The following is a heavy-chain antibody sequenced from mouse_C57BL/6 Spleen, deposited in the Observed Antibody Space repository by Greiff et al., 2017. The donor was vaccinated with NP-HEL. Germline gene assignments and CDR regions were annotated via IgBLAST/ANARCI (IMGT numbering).Heavy chain of an antibody. J-gene: IGHJ2*01. CDR1: GYAFSSSW. V-gene: IGHV1-82*01. CDR3: ARDTTADY. Sequence: VQLQQSGPELVKPGASVKISCKASGYAFSSSWMNWVKQRPGQGLEWIGRIYPGDGDTNYNGKFKGKATLTADKSSSTAYMQLSSLTSEDSAVYFCARDTTADYWGQGTTLTVSS. D-gene: IGHD1-2*01. CDR2: IYPGDGDT.